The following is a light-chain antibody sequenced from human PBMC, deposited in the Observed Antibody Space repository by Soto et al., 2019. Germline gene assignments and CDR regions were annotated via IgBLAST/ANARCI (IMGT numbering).Light chain of an antibody. Sequence: QSALTQPASVSGSPGQSITISFTGTGSDVGAYNFVSWHQQHPGKAPKLMIYNVYDRPSGISYRFSGSKSGNTASLTISGLQGEDEADYYCSAYTVSRTYVFGTGTKATVL. CDR3: SAYTVSRTYV. J-gene: IGLJ1*01. CDR2: NVY. V-gene: IGLV2-14*03. CDR1: GSDVGAYNF.